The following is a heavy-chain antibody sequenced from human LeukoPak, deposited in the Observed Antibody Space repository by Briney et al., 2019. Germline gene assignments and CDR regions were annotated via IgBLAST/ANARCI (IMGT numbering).Heavy chain of an antibody. D-gene: IGHD5-12*01. CDR2: ISYDGSNK. CDR3: ARRKGWLGAHYFDY. CDR1: GFTFSSYG. V-gene: IGHV3-30*03. Sequence: GGSLRLSCAASGFTFSSYGMHWVRQAPGKGLEWVAVISYDGSNKYYADSVKGRFTISRDNAKNSLYLQMNSLRVEDTALYYCARRKGWLGAHYFDYWGQGTLVTVSS. J-gene: IGHJ4*02.